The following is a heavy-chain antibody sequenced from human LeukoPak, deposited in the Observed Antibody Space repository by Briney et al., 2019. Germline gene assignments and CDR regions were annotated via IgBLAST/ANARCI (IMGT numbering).Heavy chain of an antibody. J-gene: IGHJ3*02. V-gene: IGHV4-38-2*01. CDR2: IYYSGST. CDR1: GFIFSPYA. Sequence: PGGSLRLSCATSGFIFSPYAMHWVRQAPGKGLEWIGSIYYSGSTYYNPSLKSRVTISVDTSKNQFSLKLSSVTAADTAVYYCARRPPGDAFDIWGQGTMVTVSS. CDR3: ARRPPGDAFDI.